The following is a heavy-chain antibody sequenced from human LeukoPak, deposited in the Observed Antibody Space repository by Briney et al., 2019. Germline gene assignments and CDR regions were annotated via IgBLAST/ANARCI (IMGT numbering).Heavy chain of an antibody. CDR2: IYYSGST. CDR1: GSSISSGDYY. J-gene: IGHJ3*02. D-gene: IGHD1-26*01. CDR3: ASLELLTDAFDI. Sequence: SETLSLTCTLSGSSISSGDYYWSWIRQPPGKGLGWIGYIYYSGSTYYNPSLKSRVTISVDTSKNQFSLKLSSVTAADTAVYYCASLELLTDAFDIWGQGTMVTVSS. V-gene: IGHV4-30-4*08.